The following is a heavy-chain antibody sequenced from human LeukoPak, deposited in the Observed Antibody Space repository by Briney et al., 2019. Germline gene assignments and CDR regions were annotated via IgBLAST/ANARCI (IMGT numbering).Heavy chain of an antibody. CDR1: GGSISSSSDY. D-gene: IGHD6-19*01. J-gene: IGHJ4*02. CDR3: ARLYSSAWFGRYFDS. CDR2: IYYSGST. V-gene: IGHV4-39*01. Sequence: PSETLSLTCTVSGGSISSSSDYWGWIRQPPGKGLEWIGTIYYSGSTYYNPSLKSAVIISVDTSKNQFSLKLTSVTAADTAVYFCARLYSSAWFGRYFDSWGQGTLVTVSS.